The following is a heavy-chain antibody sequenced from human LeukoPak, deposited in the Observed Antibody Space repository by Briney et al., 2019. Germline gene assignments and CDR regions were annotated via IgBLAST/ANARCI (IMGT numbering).Heavy chain of an antibody. J-gene: IGHJ5*02. V-gene: IGHV3-20*04. CDR3: AGYYYDSSRGFDL. Sequence: GGSLRLSCAASGFKFDDYGMSWVRQAPRKGLEWVCDINWNGAWTGYADSVKGRFTISRDNAKNSLYLQMNSLRAEDTALYYCAGYYYDSSRGFDLWGQGTLVTVSA. CDR1: GFKFDDYG. D-gene: IGHD3-22*01. CDR2: INWNGAWT.